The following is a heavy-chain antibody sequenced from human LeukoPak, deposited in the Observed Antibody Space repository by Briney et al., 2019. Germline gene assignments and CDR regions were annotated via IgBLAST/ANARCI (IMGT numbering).Heavy chain of an antibody. CDR3: ARRGIAALDHTFDY. D-gene: IGHD6-13*01. J-gene: IGHJ4*02. CDR2: ISGSGGST. V-gene: IGHV3-23*01. CDR1: GFTFSSYA. Sequence: HTGGSLRLSCAASGFTFSSYAMSWLRQAPGRGLEWVSAISGSGGSTSYADSVKGRFTISRDNAKNSLYLQMNSLRAEDTAVYFGARRGIAALDHTFDYWGQGTLVTVSS.